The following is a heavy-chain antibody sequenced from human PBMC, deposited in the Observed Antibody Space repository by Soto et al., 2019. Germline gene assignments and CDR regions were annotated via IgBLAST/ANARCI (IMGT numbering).Heavy chain of an antibody. Sequence: SVKVSCKASGGTFSSYAISWVRQAPGQGLEWMGGIIPIFGTANYAQKFQGRVTITADESTSTAYMELSSLRSEDTAVYYCARIIAGHPYYYYGMDVWGQGTTVTVSS. CDR3: ARIIAGHPYYYYGMDV. CDR1: GGTFSSYA. J-gene: IGHJ6*02. D-gene: IGHD3-16*02. CDR2: IIPIFGTA. V-gene: IGHV1-69*13.